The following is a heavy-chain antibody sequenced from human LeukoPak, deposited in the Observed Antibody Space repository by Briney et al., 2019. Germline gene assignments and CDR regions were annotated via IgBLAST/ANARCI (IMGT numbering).Heavy chain of an antibody. D-gene: IGHD2-15*01. V-gene: IGHV3-30*03. CDR2: ISYDGSNK. Sequence: GRSLRLSCAASGFTFSSYGMHWVRQAPGKGLEWVAVISYDGSNKYYADSVKGRFTISRDNSKNTLYLQMNSLRAEDTAVYYCARDYCSGGSCYLWYYYGMDVWGQGTTVTVSS. CDR1: GFTFSSYG. CDR3: ARDYCSGGSCYLWYYYGMDV. J-gene: IGHJ6*02.